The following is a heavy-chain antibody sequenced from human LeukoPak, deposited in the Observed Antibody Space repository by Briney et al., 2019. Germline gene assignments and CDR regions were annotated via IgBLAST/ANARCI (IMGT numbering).Heavy chain of an antibody. J-gene: IGHJ3*02. D-gene: IGHD3-9*01. Sequence: GESLKISCKASGYNSANYWIGWVRQMPGKGLEWVGIIYPGDSDTRYSPSFQGQVTISADKSISTAYLQWSSLKASDTAMYYCARPALLTGYGFLDAFDIWGQGTMVTVSS. CDR3: ARPALLTGYGFLDAFDI. CDR1: GYNSANYW. CDR2: IYPGDSDT. V-gene: IGHV5-51*01.